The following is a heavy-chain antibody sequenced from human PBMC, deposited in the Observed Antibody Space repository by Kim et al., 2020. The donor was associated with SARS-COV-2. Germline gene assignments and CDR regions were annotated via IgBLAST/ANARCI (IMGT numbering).Heavy chain of an antibody. V-gene: IGHV1-18*01. D-gene: IGHD3-16*01. CDR3: ARGTWGAVNDY. CDR1: GYTFSIYG. CDR2: INTNKGDT. J-gene: IGHJ4*02. Sequence: ASVKVSCKASGYTFSIYGFSWVRQAPGQGLEWMGWINTNKGDTNYAQKFQGRVTMTTESSTSTAYMELRSLTSDDTAVYYCARGTWGAVNDYWGQGTLV.